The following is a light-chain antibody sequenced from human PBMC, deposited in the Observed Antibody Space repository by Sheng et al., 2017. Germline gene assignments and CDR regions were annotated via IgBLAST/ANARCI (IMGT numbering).Light chain of an antibody. CDR1: NIGSKS. Sequence: SYVLTQPPSVSVAPGQTARITCGGNNIGSKSVHWYQQKPGQAPILVVYDDSDRPSGIPERFSGSNSGNTATLTINRVEAGDEAEYSCQVWESSSDLWVFGGGSKLTVL. CDR2: DDS. CDR3: QVWESSSDLWV. J-gene: IGLJ3*02. V-gene: IGLV3-21*02.